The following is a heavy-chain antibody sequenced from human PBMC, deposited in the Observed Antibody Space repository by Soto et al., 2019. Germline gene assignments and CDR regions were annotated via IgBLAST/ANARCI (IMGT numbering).Heavy chain of an antibody. CDR3: ASSVRYFDWLLRYNWFDP. V-gene: IGHV4-39*01. CDR2: IYYSGST. CDR1: GGSISSSSYY. Sequence: PSETLSLTCTVSGGSISSSSYYWGWIRQPPGKGLEWIGSIYYSGSTYYNPSLKSRVTISVDTSKNQFSLKLSSVTAADTAVYYCASSVRYFDWLLRYNWFDPRGQGTLVTVS. J-gene: IGHJ5*02. D-gene: IGHD3-9*01.